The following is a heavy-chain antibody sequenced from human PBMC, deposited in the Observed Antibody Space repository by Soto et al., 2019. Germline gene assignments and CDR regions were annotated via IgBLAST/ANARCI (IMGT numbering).Heavy chain of an antibody. CDR3: ARTIAVIGVNAFDI. J-gene: IGHJ3*02. CDR2: INHSGST. D-gene: IGHD6-19*01. Sequence: SETLSLTCAVYGGSFSGYYWSWIRQPPGKGLQWIGEINHSGSTNYNPSLKSRVTISVDTSKNQFSLKLSSVTAADTAVYYCARTIAVIGVNAFDIWGQGTMVTVSS. CDR1: GGSFSGYY. V-gene: IGHV4-34*01.